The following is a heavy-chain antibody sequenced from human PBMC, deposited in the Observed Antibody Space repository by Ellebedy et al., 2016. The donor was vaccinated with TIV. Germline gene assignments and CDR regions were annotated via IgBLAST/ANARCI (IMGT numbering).Heavy chain of an antibody. CDR2: IHPSDSDT. Sequence: PGGSLRLSCKISGYNFSNNWISWVRQKPGKGLEWMGRIHPSDSDTDYRPSFRGHDTMSVDKSISFAFLQWSSLQASDTAMYYCARRGDSDFDSWGQGTVVTVSP. V-gene: IGHV5-10-1*01. CDR1: GYNFSNNW. CDR3: ARRGDSDFDS. J-gene: IGHJ4*02. D-gene: IGHD4-17*01.